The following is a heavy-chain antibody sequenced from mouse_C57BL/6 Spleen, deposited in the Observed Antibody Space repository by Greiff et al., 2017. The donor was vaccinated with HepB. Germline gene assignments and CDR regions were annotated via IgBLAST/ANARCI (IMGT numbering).Heavy chain of an antibody. CDR2: IDPEDGDT. Sequence: EVKLMESGAELVRPGASVKLSCTASGFNIKDYYMHWVKQRPEQGLEWIGRIDPEDGDTEYTPKFQGKATMTADTSSNTAYLQLSSLTSEDTAVYYCTLRGYAMDYWGQGTSVTVSS. V-gene: IGHV14-1*01. CDR1: GFNIKDYY. CDR3: TLRGYAMDY. J-gene: IGHJ4*01.